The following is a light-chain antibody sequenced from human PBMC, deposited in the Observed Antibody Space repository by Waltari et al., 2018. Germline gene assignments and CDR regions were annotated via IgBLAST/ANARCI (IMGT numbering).Light chain of an antibody. CDR2: WAS. J-gene: IGKJ1*01. V-gene: IGKV4-1*01. Sequence: DIVMTQSPDSLAVSLGERATINCKSSQTLFYSYNNKNFLAWYQLKPGQPPTLLIFWASTRESGVPDRFSGSGSATDFTLTIDTLQAEDVAVYYCQQYYTTPTFGQGTKVEIK. CDR1: QTLFYSYNNKNF. CDR3: QQYYTTPT.